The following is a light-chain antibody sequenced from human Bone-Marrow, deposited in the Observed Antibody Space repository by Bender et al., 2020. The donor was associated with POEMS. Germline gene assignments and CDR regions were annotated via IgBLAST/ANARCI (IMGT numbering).Light chain of an antibody. CDR3: SSYTSLNTWV. J-gene: IGLJ3*02. CDR2: QVI. Sequence: QSALTQSASLSGSPGQSITISCTGTSSDVGSYDFVSWYQQHPGKAPQLIIYQVIRRPSGVSDRFSGSKSGYTASLTISGLQAEDEADYYCSSYTSLNTWVFGGGTKLTVL. CDR1: SSDVGSYDF. V-gene: IGLV2-14*02.